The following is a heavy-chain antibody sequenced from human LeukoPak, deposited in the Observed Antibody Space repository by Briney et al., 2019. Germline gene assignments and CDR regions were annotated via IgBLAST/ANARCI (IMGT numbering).Heavy chain of an antibody. Sequence: GGSLRLSCAASGFTFSIYSMNWVRQAPGKGLEWVSSISSSSSYIYYADSVKGRFTISRDNAKNSLYLQMNSLRAEDTAVYYCAREFIAARAVQFDYWGQGTLVTVSS. V-gene: IGHV3-21*01. CDR2: ISSSSSYI. J-gene: IGHJ4*02. CDR3: AREFIAARAVQFDY. CDR1: GFTFSIYS. D-gene: IGHD6-6*01.